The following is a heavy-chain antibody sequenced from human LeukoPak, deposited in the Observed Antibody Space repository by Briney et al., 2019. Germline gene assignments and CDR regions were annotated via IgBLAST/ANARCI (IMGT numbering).Heavy chain of an antibody. Sequence: GGSLRLSCAASGFIFSNYAMSWVRQAPGKGQEWVSGINNSGDRRFYADSVKGRFTISRDNSKNTLYLQMNSLRAEDTAVYYCARGWYNFDYWGQGTRVTASS. CDR3: ARGWYNFDY. CDR1: GFIFSNYA. CDR2: INNSGDRR. J-gene: IGHJ4*02. D-gene: IGHD6-19*01. V-gene: IGHV3-23*01.